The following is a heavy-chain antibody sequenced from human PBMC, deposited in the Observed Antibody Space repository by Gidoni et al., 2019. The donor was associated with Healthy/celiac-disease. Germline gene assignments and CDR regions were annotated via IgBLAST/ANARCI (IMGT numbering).Heavy chain of an antibody. Sequence: QVQLVESGGGVVQPGRSLRISCAASGFTFSSYAMHWVRQAPGKGLEWVAVISYDGSNKYYADSVKGRFTISRDNSKNTLYLQMNSLRAEDTAVYYCARTSSRGGSYYFDYWGQGTLVTVSS. J-gene: IGHJ4*02. V-gene: IGHV3-30-3*01. CDR1: GFTFSSYA. CDR3: ARTSSRGGSYYFDY. CDR2: ISYDGSNK. D-gene: IGHD1-26*01.